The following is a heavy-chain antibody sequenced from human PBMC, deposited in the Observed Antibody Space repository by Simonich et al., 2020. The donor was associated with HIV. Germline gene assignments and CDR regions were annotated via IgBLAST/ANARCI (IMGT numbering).Heavy chain of an antibody. D-gene: IGHD1-1*01. V-gene: IGHV1-3*01. CDR3: ARLGTAPDYYYGMDV. CDR1: GYTFTSYA. J-gene: IGHJ6*02. Sequence: QVQLVQSGSELKKPGASVKVSCKASGYTFTSYAMHWVRQAPGQRLEWMGLSNAGKGNTKYSQKFQDRVTITKDTSASTLYMELSSLRSEDTAVYYCARLGTAPDYYYGMDVWGQGTTVTVSS. CDR2: SNAGKGNT.